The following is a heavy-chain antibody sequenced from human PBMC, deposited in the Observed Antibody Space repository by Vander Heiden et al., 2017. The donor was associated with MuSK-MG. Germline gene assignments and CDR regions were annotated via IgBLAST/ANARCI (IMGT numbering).Heavy chain of an antibody. CDR1: GFTFSSSA. J-gene: IGHJ4*02. CDR2: ISGSGGST. D-gene: IGHD6-13*01. CDR3: AKGSSSWYRGPIDY. V-gene: IGHV3-23*01. Sequence: EVQLLESGGGLVQPGGSLRLSCAASGFTFSSSAMSWVRQAPGKGLEWVSAISGSGGSTYYADSVKGRFTISRDNSKNTLYLQMNSLRAEDTAVYYCAKGSSSWYRGPIDYWGQGALVTVSS.